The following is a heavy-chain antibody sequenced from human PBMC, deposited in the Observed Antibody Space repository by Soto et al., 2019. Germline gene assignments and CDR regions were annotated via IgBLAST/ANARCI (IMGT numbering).Heavy chain of an antibody. Sequence: QVQLVESGGGVVQPGASLRLSCVGSGFTFRSYVIHWVRQAPGKGLEWVALTSYDGSNKYYDDSVKGRFTISRDNSRNTVDLHMXXXXXEDTALYYCARWGTTGGLDVWGQGTLVSVSS. V-gene: IGHV3-30*19. CDR1: GFTFRSYV. CDR3: ARWGTTGGLDV. CDR2: TSYDGSNK. D-gene: IGHD3-16*01. J-gene: IGHJ4*02.